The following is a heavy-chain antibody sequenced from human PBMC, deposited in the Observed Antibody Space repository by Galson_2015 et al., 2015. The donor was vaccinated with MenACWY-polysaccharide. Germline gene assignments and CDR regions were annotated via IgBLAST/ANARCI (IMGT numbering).Heavy chain of an antibody. CDR3: AKGGGAVVVVAGY. J-gene: IGHJ4*02. CDR1: GFTFNNYA. Sequence: SLRLSCAASGFTFNNYAMNWVRQAPGKGLEWVSTISGSGGNTYYADSVKGRFTISRDNSKNTLYLQMNSLRAEDTAVYFSAKGGGAVVVVAGYWGQGTLVTVSS. V-gene: IGHV3-23*01. CDR2: ISGSGGNT. D-gene: IGHD2-15*01.